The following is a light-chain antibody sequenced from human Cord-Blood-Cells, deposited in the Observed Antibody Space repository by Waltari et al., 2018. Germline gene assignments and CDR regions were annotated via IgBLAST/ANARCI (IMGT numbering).Light chain of an antibody. CDR1: SSDGGGYNY. CDR3: SSYTSSSTWV. V-gene: IGLV2-14*01. CDR2: DVS. Sequence: QSALTQPASVSGSPGQSITISCTGTSSDGGGYNYVSWYQQHPGKAPKLMIYDVSKRPSGVSNLFSGSKSGITASLTISGLQAEDEADYYCSSYTSSSTWVFGGGTKLTVL. J-gene: IGLJ3*02.